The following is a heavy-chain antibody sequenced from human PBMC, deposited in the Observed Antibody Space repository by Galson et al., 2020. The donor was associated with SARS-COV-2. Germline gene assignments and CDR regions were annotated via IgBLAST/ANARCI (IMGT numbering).Heavy chain of an antibody. V-gene: IGHV3-30*04. D-gene: IGHD1-26*01. CDR1: GFTFSSYA. CDR3: ARGPGGSYYDYFDY. CDR2: ISYDGSNK. Sequence: GESLKISCAASGFTFSSYAMHWVRQAPGKGLEWVAVISYDGSNKYYADSVKGRFTISRDNSKNTLYLQMNSLRAEDTAVYYCARGPGGSYYDYFDYWGQGTLVTVSS. J-gene: IGHJ4*02.